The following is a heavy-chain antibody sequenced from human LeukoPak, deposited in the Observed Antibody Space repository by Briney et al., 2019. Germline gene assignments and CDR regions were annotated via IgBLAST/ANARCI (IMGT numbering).Heavy chain of an antibody. CDR2: MYWDDDK. CDR1: GFLLNTSGVG. V-gene: IGHV2-5*02. Sequence: ESGPTLAKPTQTLTLTCTFSGFLLNTSGVGAGWIRQPPAKALEWIGIMYWDDDKRYSPSLKSRLTITKDPSKNQVVLTMTNMHPVDTATYYCAHRRKMVGVPQGEFDPWGEGTLVTVSS. CDR3: AHRRKMVGVPQGEFDP. J-gene: IGHJ5*02. D-gene: IGHD1-26*01.